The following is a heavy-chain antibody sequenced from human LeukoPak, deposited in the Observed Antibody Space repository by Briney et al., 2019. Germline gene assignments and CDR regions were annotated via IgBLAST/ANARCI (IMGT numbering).Heavy chain of an antibody. Sequence: PGGSLRLSCAASGFTFSSYGMHWVRQAPGKGLEWVAFIRYDGSNKYYADSVKGRFTISRDNSKNTLYLQMNSLRAEDTAVYYCAKRTLGSSSPFDYWGQGTLVTVSS. CDR3: AKRTLGSSSPFDY. V-gene: IGHV3-30*02. D-gene: IGHD6-6*01. CDR1: GFTFSSYG. CDR2: IRYDGSNK. J-gene: IGHJ4*02.